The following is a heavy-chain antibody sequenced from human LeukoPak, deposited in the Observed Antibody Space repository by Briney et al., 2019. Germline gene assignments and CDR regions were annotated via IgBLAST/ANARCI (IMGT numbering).Heavy chain of an antibody. Sequence: GASVKVSCKASGYTFTGYYMHWVRQAPGQGLEWMGWINPNSGGTNYAQKFQGRVTMTRDTSISTAYMELSRLRSDDAAVYYCARDLALWFGELSPFDPWGQGTLVTVSS. D-gene: IGHD3-10*01. V-gene: IGHV1-2*02. J-gene: IGHJ5*02. CDR2: INPNSGGT. CDR3: ARDLALWFGELSPFDP. CDR1: GYTFTGYY.